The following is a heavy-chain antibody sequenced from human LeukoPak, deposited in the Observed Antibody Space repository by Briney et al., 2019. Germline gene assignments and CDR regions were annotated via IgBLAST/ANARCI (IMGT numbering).Heavy chain of an antibody. Sequence: SQTLSLTCTVSGGSISSGGYYWSWIRQHPGKGLEWIGYIYYSGSTYYNPSLKSRVTISVDTSKNQFSLKLSSVTAADTAVYHCASYGDSRWGFDPWGQGTLVTVSS. D-gene: IGHD4-17*01. CDR2: IYYSGST. V-gene: IGHV4-31*03. CDR1: GGSISSGGYY. J-gene: IGHJ5*02. CDR3: ASYGDSRWGFDP.